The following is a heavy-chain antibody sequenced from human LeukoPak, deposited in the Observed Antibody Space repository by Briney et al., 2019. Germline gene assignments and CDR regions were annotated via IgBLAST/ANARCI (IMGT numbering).Heavy chain of an antibody. CDR2: IYYSGST. CDR3: AGGGQLDRPISDY. Sequence: NTSETLSLTCTVSGGSISSSSYYWGWIRQPPGKGLEWIGSIYYSGSTYYNPSLKSRVTISVDTSKNQFSLKLSSVTAADTAVYYCAGGGQLDRPISDYWGQGTLVTVSS. CDR1: GGSISSSSYY. V-gene: IGHV4-39*07. D-gene: IGHD3-22*01. J-gene: IGHJ4*02.